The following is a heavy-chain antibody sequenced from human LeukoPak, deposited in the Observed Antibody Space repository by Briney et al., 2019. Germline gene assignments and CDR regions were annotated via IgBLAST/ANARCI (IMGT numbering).Heavy chain of an antibody. Sequence: ASVTVSCTASGYTSTGYYMHWVRQAPGQGLEWMGRINPNSGGTNYAQKFQGRVTMTRDTSISTAYMELSRLRFDDTAVYYCARDLGYGDPTDYWGQGTLVTVSS. CDR2: INPNSGGT. CDR1: GYTSTGYY. J-gene: IGHJ4*02. CDR3: ARDLGYGDPTDY. V-gene: IGHV1-2*06. D-gene: IGHD4-17*01.